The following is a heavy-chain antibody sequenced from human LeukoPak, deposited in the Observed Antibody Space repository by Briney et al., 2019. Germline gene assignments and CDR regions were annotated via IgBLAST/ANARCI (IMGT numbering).Heavy chain of an antibody. CDR1: GYTFANYA. CDR3: ARDGRFIVADYYYGMDV. V-gene: IGHV1-3*04. D-gene: IGHD1-26*01. J-gene: IGHJ6*02. Sequence: ASVKVSCKASGYTFANYAMHWVRQAPGQSLEWMGWINSANGNTKYSQKFQGRVTITRDTSASTAYMEQSSLRSEDTAVCYCARDGRFIVADYYYGMDVWGQGTTVTVSS. CDR2: INSANGNT.